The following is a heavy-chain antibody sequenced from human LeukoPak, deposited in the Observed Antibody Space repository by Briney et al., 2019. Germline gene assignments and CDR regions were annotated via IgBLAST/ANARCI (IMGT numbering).Heavy chain of an antibody. CDR2: MNPNSGNT. D-gene: IGHD3-3*01. J-gene: IGHJ3*02. V-gene: IGHV1-8*01. CDR3: ARVPKSYYDFWSGVSHDAFDI. CDR1: GYTFTSYD. Sequence: GASVKVSCKASGYTFTSYDINWVRQATGQGLEWMGWMNPNSGNTGYAQKFQGRVTMTRSTSISTAYMELSSLRSEDTAVYYCARVPKSYYDFWSGVSHDAFDIWGQGTMVTVSS.